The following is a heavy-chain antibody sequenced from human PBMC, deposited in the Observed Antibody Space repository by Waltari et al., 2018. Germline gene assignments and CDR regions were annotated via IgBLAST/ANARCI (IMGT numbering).Heavy chain of an antibody. V-gene: IGHV4-59*01. D-gene: IGHD3-3*01. CDR2: IYYRWST. CDR1: GGSISSYY. J-gene: IGHJ6*03. CDR3: AGVPRLLEWPPQTGDNYYYYMDV. Sequence: QVQLQESGPGLVKPSETLSLTCTVSGGSISSYYWSWIRQPPGKGMEWIGYIYYRWSTNYRPSLKSRVTISVDPAKNQVSLKLSSVTAADTAVYYCAGVPRLLEWPPQTGDNYYYYMDVWGKGTTVTVSS.